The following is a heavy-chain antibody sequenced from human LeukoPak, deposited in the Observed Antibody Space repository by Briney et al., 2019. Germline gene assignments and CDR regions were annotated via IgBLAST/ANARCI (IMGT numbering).Heavy chain of an antibody. CDR3: AKVGSSSSAVLI. Sequence: PGGSLRLSCAASGFTFSSYAMSWVRQAPGEGLEWVSAISGSGGSTYYADSVKGRFTISRDNSKNTLYLQMNSLRAEDTAVYYCAKVGSSSSAVLIWGQGTLVTVSS. D-gene: IGHD6-6*01. J-gene: IGHJ4*02. V-gene: IGHV3-23*01. CDR1: GFTFSSYA. CDR2: ISGSGGST.